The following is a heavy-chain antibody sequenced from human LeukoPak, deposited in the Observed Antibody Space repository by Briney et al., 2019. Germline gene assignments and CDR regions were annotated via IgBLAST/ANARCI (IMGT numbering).Heavy chain of an antibody. V-gene: IGHV3-23*01. CDR3: AKSVFDSSGDPYMDV. D-gene: IGHD3-22*01. Sequence: GGSLRLSCAASGFTYRSFAMNWVRQAPGKGLECVSAISGGGDFTKYADSVKGRFTISRDNSKSTLYLQMNSLRAEDTAVYYCAKSVFDSSGDPYMDVWGKGTTVTISS. J-gene: IGHJ6*03. CDR1: GFTYRSFA. CDR2: ISGGGDFT.